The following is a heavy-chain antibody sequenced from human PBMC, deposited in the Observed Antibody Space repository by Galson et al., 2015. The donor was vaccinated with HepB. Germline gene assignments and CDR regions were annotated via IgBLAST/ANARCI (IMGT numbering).Heavy chain of an antibody. V-gene: IGHV1-69*02. D-gene: IGHD6-13*01. CDR1: GGTFSSYT. Sequence: CKASGGTFSSYTISWVRQAPGQGLEWMGRIIPILGIANYAQKFQGRVTITADKSTSTAYMELSSLRSEDTAVCYCARGGIAAAAYFDLWGRGTLVTFSS. J-gene: IGHJ2*01. CDR3: ARGGIAAAAYFDL. CDR2: IIPILGIA.